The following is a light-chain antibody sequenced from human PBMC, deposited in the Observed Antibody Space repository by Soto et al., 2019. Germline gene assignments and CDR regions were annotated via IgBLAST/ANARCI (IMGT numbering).Light chain of an antibody. CDR1: SSDVGGYNY. J-gene: IGLJ2*01. Sequence: QSALTQPASVSGSPGQSITISCTGTSSDVGGYNYVSWYQQHPGKAPKVMIYEVTKRPSGVSNRFSGSKSGNTASLTISGLQAEDEAHYYCSSYTRSNTLVFGGGTKLTVL. CDR2: EVT. CDR3: SSYTRSNTLV. V-gene: IGLV2-14*01.